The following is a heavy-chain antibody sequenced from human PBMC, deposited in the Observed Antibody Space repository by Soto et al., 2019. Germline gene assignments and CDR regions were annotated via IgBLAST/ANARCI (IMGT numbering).Heavy chain of an antibody. CDR3: ARGPKTSGHYYYYMDV. CDR1: GYTFTSYD. CDR2: MNPNSGNT. V-gene: IGHV1-8*01. D-gene: IGHD6-19*01. J-gene: IGHJ6*03. Sequence: ASVKVSCKASGYTFTSYDINWARQATGQGLEWMGWMNPNSGNTGYAQKFQGRVTMTRNTSISTAYMELSSLRSEDTAVYYCARGPKTSGHYYYYMDVWGKGTTVTVSS.